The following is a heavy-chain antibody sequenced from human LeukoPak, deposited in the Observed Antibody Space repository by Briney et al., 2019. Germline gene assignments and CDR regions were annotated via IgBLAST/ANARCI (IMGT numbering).Heavy chain of an antibody. D-gene: IGHD4-17*01. CDR2: VHYSGST. CDR1: GGSVSSGNYY. CDR3: ARWDYGDYVGFDI. Sequence: SETLSLTCTVSGGSVSSGNYYWSWIRQPPGKGLEWNAYVHYSGSTDNSPPRRSRVTISVDTSKNHGSLKLSSGTAADTAVYYCARWDYGDYVGFDIWGQGTMVTVSS. V-gene: IGHV4-61*03. J-gene: IGHJ3*02.